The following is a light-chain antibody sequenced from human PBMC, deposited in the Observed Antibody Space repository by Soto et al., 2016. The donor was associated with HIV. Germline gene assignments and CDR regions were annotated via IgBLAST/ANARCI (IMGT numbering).Light chain of an antibody. Sequence: DIQMTQSPSTLSASVGDRVTITCRASQSISDWLAWYQQKPGKAPKVLIYKGSNLESGVPSRFSGSGSGTEFTLTISSLQPDDFATYYCQHYKSYPWTFGQGTQVEIK. CDR3: QHYKSYPWT. J-gene: IGKJ1*01. V-gene: IGKV1-5*03. CDR1: QSISDW. CDR2: KGS.